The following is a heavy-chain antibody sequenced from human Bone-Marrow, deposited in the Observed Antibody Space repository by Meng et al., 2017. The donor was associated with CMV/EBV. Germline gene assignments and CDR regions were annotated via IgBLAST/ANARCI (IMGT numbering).Heavy chain of an antibody. CDR2: IYSGGST. J-gene: IGHJ4*02. V-gene: IGHV3-53*01. CDR3: VRAPLDSSSWTYFDD. CDR1: GFTVSSNY. Sequence: GGSLRLSCAASGFTVSSNYMSWVRQAPGKGLEWVSVIYSGGSTYYADSVKGRFTISRDNAKNSLYLQMNSLRAADTALYYCVRAPLDSSSWTYFDDWGLGTLVTVSS. D-gene: IGHD6-6*01.